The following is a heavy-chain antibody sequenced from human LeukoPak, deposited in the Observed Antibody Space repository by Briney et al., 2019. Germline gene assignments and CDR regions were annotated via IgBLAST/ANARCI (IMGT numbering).Heavy chain of an antibody. CDR3: ARKNPFDY. J-gene: IGHJ4*02. CDR2: IHPNSGGT. Sequence: GASVKVSCKASEYTFTGYYIHWVRQAPGQGLEWMGWIHPNSGGTNYAQKFQGRVTMTRDTSISTAYMELSSLRSDDTAVYYCARKNPFDYWGQGTLVTASS. CDR1: EYTFTGYY. V-gene: IGHV1-2*02.